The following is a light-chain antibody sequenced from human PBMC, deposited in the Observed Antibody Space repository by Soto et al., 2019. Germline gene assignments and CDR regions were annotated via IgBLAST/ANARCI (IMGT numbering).Light chain of an antibody. J-gene: IGLJ1*01. CDR1: SSDVGVYNY. CDR3: CSYAGSYTFV. CDR2: GVS. Sequence: QSVLTQPRSVSGSPGQSVTISCTGTSSDVGVYNYVSWYQQYPGKAPTIMIYGVSKRPSGVPDRFSGSKSDNTASLTISGLQAEDEADYYCCSYAGSYTFVFGIGTKVTVL. V-gene: IGLV2-11*01.